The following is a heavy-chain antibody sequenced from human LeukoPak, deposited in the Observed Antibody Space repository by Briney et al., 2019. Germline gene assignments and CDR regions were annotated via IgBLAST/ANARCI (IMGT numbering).Heavy chain of an antibody. CDR2: IYPGDSDT. J-gene: IGHJ4*02. D-gene: IGHD2-21*02. V-gene: IGHV5-51*01. CDR3: ASRKNCGGDCYAFDY. CDR1: GYSFTSYW. Sequence: GESLKISCKCSGYSFTSYWIGWVRQMPGKGLEWMGIIYPGDSDTRYSPSFQGQVTISADKSISTAYLQWSSLKASDTAMYYCASRKNCGGDCYAFDYWGQGTLVSVSS.